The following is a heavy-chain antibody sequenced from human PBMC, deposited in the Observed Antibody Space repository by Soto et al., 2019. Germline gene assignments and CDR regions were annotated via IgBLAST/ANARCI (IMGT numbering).Heavy chain of an antibody. Sequence: GGSLRLSCAASGFTFSSYGVHWVRQAPGKGLEWVAVISYDGSNKHYADSVKERFTISRDNSKNTLDLQMNSLRAEDTAVYYCAKDTYYYDRSGYYTYDYWGQGTQVTVS. CDR3: AKDTYYYDRSGYYTYDY. CDR2: ISYDGSNK. J-gene: IGHJ4*02. D-gene: IGHD3-22*01. V-gene: IGHV3-30*18. CDR1: GFTFSSYG.